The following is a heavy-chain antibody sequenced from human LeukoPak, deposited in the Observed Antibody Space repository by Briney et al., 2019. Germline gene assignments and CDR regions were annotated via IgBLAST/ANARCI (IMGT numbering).Heavy chain of an antibody. Sequence: SGAQSLTCAVSGRLISSSHWWGWVRQPPGKGLEWIGEIYHSGSTHYNPSLKSRVTISVDKSKNKFYLKLSSVTAADTAVYYCARFVVVPANIYYYYYGMDVWGQGTTVTVSS. CDR2: IYHSGST. CDR1: GRLISSSHW. J-gene: IGHJ6*02. D-gene: IGHD2-2*01. CDR3: ARFVVVPANIYYYYYGMDV. V-gene: IGHV4-4*02.